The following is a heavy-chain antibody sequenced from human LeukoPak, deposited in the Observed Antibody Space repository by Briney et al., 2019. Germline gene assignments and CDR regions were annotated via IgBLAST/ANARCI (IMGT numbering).Heavy chain of an antibody. V-gene: IGHV6-1*01. CDR2: TYYRSKWYN. Sequence: SRTLSPTLAISRDRDSSNIAGWNWSRQSPSRGLEWLGRTYYRSKWYNDYAVSVKSRITIKPDTSKNQFSLQLNSVTPEDTAVYYCARGAARGHWFDPWGQGSRVTVSS. J-gene: IGHJ5*02. CDR3: ARGAARGHWFDP. CDR1: RDRDSSNIAG. D-gene: IGHD6-6*01.